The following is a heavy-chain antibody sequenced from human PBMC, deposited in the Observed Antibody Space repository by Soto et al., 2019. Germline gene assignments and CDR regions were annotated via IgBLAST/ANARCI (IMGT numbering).Heavy chain of an antibody. V-gene: IGHV3-33*01. CDR2: IWYDGSNK. Sequence: QVQLVESGGGVVQPGRSLRLSCAASGFTFSSYGMHWVRQAPGKGLEWVAVIWYDGSNKYYADSVKGRFTISRDNSKNTLYLQMNSLRAEETAVYYCARDYYDSSGYYFYYYYGMDVWGQGTTVTVSS. CDR1: GFTFSSYG. J-gene: IGHJ6*02. CDR3: ARDYYDSSGYYFYYYYGMDV. D-gene: IGHD3-22*01.